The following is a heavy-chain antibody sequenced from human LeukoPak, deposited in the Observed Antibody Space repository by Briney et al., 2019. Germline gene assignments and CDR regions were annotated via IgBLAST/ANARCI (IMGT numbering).Heavy chain of an antibody. J-gene: IGHJ4*02. V-gene: IGHV3-43*02. CDR3: AKARVGSKWDSVDY. CDR1: GFTLDVCA. Sequence: PGGPLRPSCAASGFTLDVCAMTWFLQAPGKGLGWVSLISGDGGGTYYADSVKGRFTISRDNSKNSLYLQMNSLRTEDTALYYCAKARVGSKWDSVDYWGQGILVTVSS. CDR2: ISGDGGGT. D-gene: IGHD1-26*01.